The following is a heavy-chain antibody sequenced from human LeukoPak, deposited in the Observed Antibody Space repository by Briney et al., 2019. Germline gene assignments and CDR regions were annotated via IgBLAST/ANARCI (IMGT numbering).Heavy chain of an antibody. J-gene: IGHJ5*02. V-gene: IGHV4-38-2*01. Sequence: SETLSLTCAVSGISIISGYYWGWIRHPPGGGQEWIGIIYHSGTTYYNPSLKSRISISRDTSKNQFSLKLTSVTAADPAVYYCAPRLDTMTPLRFDPWGEGTLVTVSS. CDR2: IYHSGTT. CDR1: GISIISGYY. CDR3: APRLDTMTPLRFDP. D-gene: IGHD5-12*01.